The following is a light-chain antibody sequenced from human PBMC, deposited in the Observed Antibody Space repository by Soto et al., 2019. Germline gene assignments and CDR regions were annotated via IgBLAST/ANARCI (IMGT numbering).Light chain of an antibody. CDR2: AAS. Sequence: DIQLTQSPSSLSASVGDRVTITCRASQSISSYLNWYQQKPGKATKLLIYAASSLQSGVPSRFSGRGSGTDFTLTISSLQPEDFATYYCQHSYSTPWTFGKVTKVEIK. CDR1: QSISSY. V-gene: IGKV1-39*01. J-gene: IGKJ1*01. CDR3: QHSYSTPWT.